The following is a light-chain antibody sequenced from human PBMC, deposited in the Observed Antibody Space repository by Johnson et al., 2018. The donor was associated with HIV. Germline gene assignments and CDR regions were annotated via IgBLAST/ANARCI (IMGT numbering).Light chain of an antibody. Sequence: QSVLSQPPSVSAAPGQKVTISCSGSSSNIGNNYVSWYQQLPGTAPKLLIYENNKRPSGIPDRFSGSKSGTSATLGITGLQTGDAADYYCGTWDSILSSDVFGTGTKVTGL. V-gene: IGLV1-51*02. CDR3: GTWDSILSSDV. CDR1: SSNIGNNY. J-gene: IGLJ1*01. CDR2: ENN.